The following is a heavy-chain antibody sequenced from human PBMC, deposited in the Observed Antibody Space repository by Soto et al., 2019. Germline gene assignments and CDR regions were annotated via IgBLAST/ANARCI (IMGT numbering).Heavy chain of an antibody. J-gene: IGHJ4*02. CDR3: ARYNAASGTYYFDY. Sequence: SETLSLTCAVSGASVSSTYWWSRLRQPPGKGPEWIGEINHRGSANYNPSLKSRVTMSLDISKSQFSLRLTSVTAADTAVYFCARYNAASGTYYFDYWGRGALVTVPQ. V-gene: IGHV4-4*02. D-gene: IGHD6-13*01. CDR2: INHRGSA. CDR1: GASVSSTYW.